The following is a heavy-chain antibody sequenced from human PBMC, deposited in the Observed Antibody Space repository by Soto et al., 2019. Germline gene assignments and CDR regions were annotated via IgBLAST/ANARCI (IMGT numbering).Heavy chain of an antibody. CDR1: EDTFRNYA. Sequence: QVELVQSGAEVKKPGSSVKVSCQASEDTFRNYAISWVRQAPGQGIEWMGGLIPIFGTANYAQQCQGRVTITAGTSANTVYLELSSLRSEDTAVYYCASTTYDSSAYYYWYLGLWGRGTLVTVSS. D-gene: IGHD3-22*01. V-gene: IGHV1-69*06. J-gene: IGHJ2*01. CDR2: LIPIFGTA. CDR3: ASTTYDSSAYYYWYLGL.